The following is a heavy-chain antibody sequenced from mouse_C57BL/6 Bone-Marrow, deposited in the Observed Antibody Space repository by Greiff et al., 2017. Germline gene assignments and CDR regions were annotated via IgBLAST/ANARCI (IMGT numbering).Heavy chain of an antibody. CDR1: GFSLTSYG. CDR3: AKPGYGNYDWYFDV. Sequence: QLQQSGPGLVQPSQSLSITCTVSGFSLTSYGVHWVRQSPGKGLEWLGVIWRGGSTDYNAAFMSRLSITKDNSKSQVFFKMNSLQADDTAIYYCAKPGYGNYDWYFDVWGTGTTVTVSS. V-gene: IGHV2-5*01. J-gene: IGHJ1*03. D-gene: IGHD2-1*01. CDR2: IWRGGST.